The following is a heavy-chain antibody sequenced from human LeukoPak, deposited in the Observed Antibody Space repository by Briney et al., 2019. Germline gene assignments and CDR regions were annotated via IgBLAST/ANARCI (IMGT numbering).Heavy chain of an antibody. CDR2: INPDGSEK. V-gene: IGHV3-7*04. D-gene: IGHD1-26*01. J-gene: IGHJ4*02. CDR1: GFTFSSHW. Sequence: GGPLRLSCAASGFTFSSHWMSWVRQAPGKGLEWVANINPDGSEKHYVDSVKGRFTISRDNAKNSLYLQMNSLRAEDTAVYYCARGEVYSGSYYGVDYWGQGTLVTVSS. CDR3: ARGEVYSGSYYGVDY.